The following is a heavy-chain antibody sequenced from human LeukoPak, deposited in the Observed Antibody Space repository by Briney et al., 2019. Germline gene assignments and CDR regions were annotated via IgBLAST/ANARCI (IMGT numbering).Heavy chain of an antibody. CDR3: AREVSGSGWYLDY. CDR1: GGSISSYY. V-gene: IGHV4-59*01. Sequence: SETLSLTCTVSGGSISSYYWSWIRQPPGKGLEWIGYIYYNGSTNYNPSLKSRVTISVDTSKNQFSLKLNSVTAADTAVYYCAREVSGSGWYLDYWGRGNVVTVSS. CDR2: IYYNGST. J-gene: IGHJ4*02. D-gene: IGHD6-19*01.